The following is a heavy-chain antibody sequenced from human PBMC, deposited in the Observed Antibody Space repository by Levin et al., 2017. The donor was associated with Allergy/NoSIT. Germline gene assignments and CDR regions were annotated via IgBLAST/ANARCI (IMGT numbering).Heavy chain of an antibody. Sequence: AGGSLRLSCAASGFTFSDYYMSWIRQAPGKGLEWVSYISSSSSYTNYADSVKGRFTISRDNAKNSLYLQMNSLRAEDTAVYYCARVGITMVRGVRRGFYAFDIWGQGTMVTVSS. CDR3: ARVGITMVRGVRRGFYAFDI. J-gene: IGHJ3*02. V-gene: IGHV3-11*05. D-gene: IGHD3-10*01. CDR2: ISSSSSYT. CDR1: GFTFSDYY.